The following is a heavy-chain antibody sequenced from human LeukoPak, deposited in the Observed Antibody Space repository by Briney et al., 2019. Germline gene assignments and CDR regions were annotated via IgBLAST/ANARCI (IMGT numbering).Heavy chain of an antibody. J-gene: IGHJ6*03. CDR1: GYTFTSYD. D-gene: IGHD3-3*01. Sequence: ASVKVSCKASGYTFTSYDIHWVRQATGQGLEWMGWMNPNSGNTGYAQKFQGRVTMTRNTSISTAYMELSSLRSEDTAVYYCARGFSWSGVLYYYYYYMDVWGKGTTVTVSS. CDR2: MNPNSGNT. CDR3: ARGFSWSGVLYYYYYYMDV. V-gene: IGHV1-8*01.